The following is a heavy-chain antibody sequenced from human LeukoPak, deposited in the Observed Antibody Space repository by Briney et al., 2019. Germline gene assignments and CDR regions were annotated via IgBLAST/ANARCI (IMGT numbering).Heavy chain of an antibody. CDR2: LSYDGSNK. Sequence: GGSLRLSCAASGFTFSSYGMHWVRQAPGKGLEWVAVLSYDGSNKYYADSVTGRFTISRDNSKNTLFLQMNSLRVEDTAVYYCAKGSLWEEFDPWGQGTLVTVSS. CDR3: AKGSLWEEFDP. D-gene: IGHD1-26*01. CDR1: GFTFSSYG. V-gene: IGHV3-30*18. J-gene: IGHJ5*02.